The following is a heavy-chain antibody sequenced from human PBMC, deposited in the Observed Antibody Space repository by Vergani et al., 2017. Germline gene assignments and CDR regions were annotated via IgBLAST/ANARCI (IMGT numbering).Heavy chain of an antibody. V-gene: IGHV3-64D*06. CDR3: ANIAAPGPRGRGTGN. CDR2: ISTNGGTT. Sequence: EVQLVESGGGLVQPGGSLRLSCSTFGFTFSSYAMYWVRQAPGKGLEFVSSISTNGGTTYYADSVKGRFTISRDNSESTLHLQMTSLRAEDTAVYYCANIAAPGPRGRGTGNWGQGTPVTVSS. CDR1: GFTFSSYA. D-gene: IGHD6-13*01. J-gene: IGHJ4*02.